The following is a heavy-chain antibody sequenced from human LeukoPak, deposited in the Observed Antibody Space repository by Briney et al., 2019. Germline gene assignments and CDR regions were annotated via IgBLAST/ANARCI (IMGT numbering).Heavy chain of an antibody. J-gene: IGHJ5*02. D-gene: IGHD2-2*01. V-gene: IGHV4-34*01. CDR3: ASLVVPAAVNWFDP. CDR1: GGSFSGYY. Sequence: SETLSLTCAVYGGSFSGYYWSWIRQPPGKGLEWTGEINHSGSTNYNPSLKSRVTISVDTSKNQFSLKLSSVTAADTAVYYCASLVVPAAVNWFDPWGQGTLVTVSS. CDR2: INHSGST.